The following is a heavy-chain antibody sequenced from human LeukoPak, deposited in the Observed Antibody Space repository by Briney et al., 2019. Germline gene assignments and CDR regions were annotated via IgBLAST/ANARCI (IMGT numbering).Heavy chain of an antibody. CDR2: IYYSGST. CDR1: GGSVSSGSYY. D-gene: IGHD6-13*01. J-gene: IGHJ4*02. CDR3: ARAIGSSWFPFDY. V-gene: IGHV4-61*01. Sequence: SETLSLTCTASGGSVSSGSYYWSWLRQPPGTGLEWIGYIYYSGSTNYNPSLKSRVTISVDTSKNQFSLKLSSVTAADTAVYYCARAIGSSWFPFDYWGQGTLVTVSS.